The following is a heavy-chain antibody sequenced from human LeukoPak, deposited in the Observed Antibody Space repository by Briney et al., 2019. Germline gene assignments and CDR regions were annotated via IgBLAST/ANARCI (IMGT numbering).Heavy chain of an antibody. D-gene: IGHD3-3*01. J-gene: IGHJ4*02. CDR2: ISSSSSTI. Sequence: GGSLRLSCAASGFTFSSYSMNWVRQAPGKGLEWVSYISSSSSTIYYADSVKGRFTISRDNAKNSLYLQMNSLRAEDTAVYYCASGPPTIFGVVIIPATYYFDYWGQGTLVTVSS. CDR1: GFTFSSYS. CDR3: ASGPPTIFGVVIIPATYYFDY. V-gene: IGHV3-48*01.